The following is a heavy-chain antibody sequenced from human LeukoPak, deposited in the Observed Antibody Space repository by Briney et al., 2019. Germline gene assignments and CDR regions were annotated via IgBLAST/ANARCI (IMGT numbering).Heavy chain of an antibody. CDR3: ARVDGYDILTGYYIPFDY. J-gene: IGHJ4*02. CDR2: ISYDGSNK. Sequence: SLRLSCAASGFTFSSYAMHWVRQAPGKGLEWVXVISYDGSNKYYADSVKGRFTISRDNSKNTLYLQMNSLRAEDTAVYYCARVDGYDILTGYYIPFDYWGQGTLVTVSS. D-gene: IGHD3-9*01. CDR1: GFTFSSYA. V-gene: IGHV3-30-3*01.